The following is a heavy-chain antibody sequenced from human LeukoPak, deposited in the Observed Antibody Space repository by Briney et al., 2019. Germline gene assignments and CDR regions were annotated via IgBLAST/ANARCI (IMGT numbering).Heavy chain of an antibody. Sequence: GGSLRLSCAASGFTFNTYGMHWLRQSPCKGLEWLAVIWYDSSNKYYADSVKGRFSISRDNSKNSLYLQMNSLRAEDTAVYYCAREITMIRGAPLGWFDPWGQGTPVTVSS. J-gene: IGHJ5*02. CDR2: IWYDSSNK. D-gene: IGHD3-10*01. CDR1: GFTFNTYG. CDR3: AREITMIRGAPLGWFDP. V-gene: IGHV3-33*01.